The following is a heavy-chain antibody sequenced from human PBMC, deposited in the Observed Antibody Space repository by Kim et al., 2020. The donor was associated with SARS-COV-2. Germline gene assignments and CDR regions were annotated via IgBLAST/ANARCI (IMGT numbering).Heavy chain of an antibody. CDR3: AIGFKTTSNY. J-gene: IGHJ4*02. CDR1: GFIFTNSG. Sequence: GGSLRLSCVASGFIFTNSGMHWVRQPPGKGLEWVSSISGSGTNTNYADSVKGRFTISRDNSKNTLYLQMNNLRVEDTAVYYCAIGFKTTSNYWGQGTLVTVST. V-gene: IGHV3-23*01. D-gene: IGHD1-7*01. CDR2: ISGSGTNT.